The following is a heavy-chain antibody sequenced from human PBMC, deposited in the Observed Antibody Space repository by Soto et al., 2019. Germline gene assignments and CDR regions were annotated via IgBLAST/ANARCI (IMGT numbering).Heavy chain of an antibody. Sequence: SETLSLTCTVSGGSINTYYWSWIRQPPGKGLEWVGYIYYSGTTYYNPSLKSRISISIDKSKNQFSLKLSSVTAADTAVYYCARVFSGGGDYYYYGMDRWGQGSTVTVSS. CDR1: GGSINTYY. D-gene: IGHD6-19*01. CDR3: ARVFSGGGDYYYYGMDR. V-gene: IGHV4-59*01. CDR2: IYYSGTT. J-gene: IGHJ6*02.